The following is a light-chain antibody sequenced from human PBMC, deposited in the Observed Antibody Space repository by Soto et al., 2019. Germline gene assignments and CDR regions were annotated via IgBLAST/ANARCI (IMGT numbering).Light chain of an antibody. CDR2: DTN. J-gene: IGLJ3*02. CDR1: TGAVTSGHY. CDR3: LLSYSGDRRV. V-gene: IGLV7-46*01. Sequence: QVVVTQEPSLTVSPGGTVTLTCGSSTGAVTSGHYPYWFQQKPGQAPRTVIYDTNKKHSWTPARFSGSLLGGKAALTLSGAQPEDEAAYYCLLSYSGDRRVFGGGTKLTVL.